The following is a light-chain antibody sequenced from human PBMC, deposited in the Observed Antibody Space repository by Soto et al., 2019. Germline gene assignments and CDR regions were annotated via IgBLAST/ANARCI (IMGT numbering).Light chain of an antibody. J-gene: IGKJ1*01. CDR2: AAS. CDR1: QNINTW. V-gene: IGKV1-5*03. CDR3: QQYFSQWT. Sequence: IQMTQSPSTLSASVGDRVTSTCRSSQNINTWVAWYQQIPGRAPNLLIYAASVLENGVPSRFSGSGSGTEFTLTISSLQPGDFATYYCQQYFSQWTFGQGTKV.